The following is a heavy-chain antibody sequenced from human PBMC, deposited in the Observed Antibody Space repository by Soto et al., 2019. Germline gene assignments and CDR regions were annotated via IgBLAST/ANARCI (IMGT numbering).Heavy chain of an antibody. D-gene: IGHD3-10*01. CDR2: IDRSGTT. V-gene: IGHV4-4*02. J-gene: IGHJ4*02. CDR1: GASISSSNW. CDR3: AADPMDDDNAFNY. Sequence: QVQLQESGPGLVKPSGTLSLTCAVSGASISSSNWWSWVRQPPGKGLEWIGEIDRSGTTHYNPSLKSRVTISVDKSNSQFSLNLNSVTAADTAIYYCAADPMDDDNAFNYWGQGTLVTVSS.